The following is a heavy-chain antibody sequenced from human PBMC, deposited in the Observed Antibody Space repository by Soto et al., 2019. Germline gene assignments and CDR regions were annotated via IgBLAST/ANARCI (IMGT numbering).Heavy chain of an antibody. CDR1: GFTFSSYG. J-gene: IGHJ1*01. D-gene: IGHD2-8*01. CDR3: AKDSPVGVPLMRDLHD. Sequence: PGGSLRLSCAASGFTFSSYGMSWVRKAPGKGLEWVSVISGSGGSSYYADSVRGRFTLSRDNSKNTVYLQMNSLRAEDTAVYYCAKDSPVGVPLMRDLHDWGQGTLVTVSS. V-gene: IGHV3-23*01. CDR2: ISGSGGSS.